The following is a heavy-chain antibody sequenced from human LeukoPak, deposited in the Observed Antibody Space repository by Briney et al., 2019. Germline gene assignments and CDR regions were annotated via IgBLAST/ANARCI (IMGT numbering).Heavy chain of an antibody. CDR1: GGSISSYY. V-gene: IGHV4-59*01. D-gene: IGHD2-2*01. J-gene: IGHJ3*02. Sequence: SETLSFTCTVSGGSISSYYWSWIRQPPGKGLEWIGYIYYSGSTNYNPSLKSRVTISVDTSKNQFSLKLSSVTAADTAVYYCARDCSSTSCSPYAFDIWGQGTMVTVSS. CDR2: IYYSGST. CDR3: ARDCSSTSCSPYAFDI.